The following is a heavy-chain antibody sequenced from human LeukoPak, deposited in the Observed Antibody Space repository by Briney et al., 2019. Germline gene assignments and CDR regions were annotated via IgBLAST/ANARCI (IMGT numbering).Heavy chain of an antibody. Sequence: GGSLRLSCAASGFTFSSYWMSWVRQAPGKGLEWVANIKQDGSEKYYADSVKGRFTISRDNAKNSLYLQMNSLRAEDTAVYYCASVLGYCSGGSCYGFDYWGQGTLVTVSS. D-gene: IGHD2-15*01. CDR1: GFTFSSYW. CDR2: IKQDGSEK. V-gene: IGHV3-7*01. CDR3: ASVLGYCSGGSCYGFDY. J-gene: IGHJ4*02.